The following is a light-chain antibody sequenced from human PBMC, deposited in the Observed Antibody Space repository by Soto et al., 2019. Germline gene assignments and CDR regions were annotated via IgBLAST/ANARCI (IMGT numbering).Light chain of an antibody. CDR2: GAS. V-gene: IGKV3-15*01. CDR3: QQYHNWPPYT. Sequence: EIVLTQSPATLSVSPGERATLSCRASQSVSSNLAWYQQKPGQAPRLLIYGASTRATGITARFSGSGSGTEFTLTISSLQSEDFAGYYCQQYHNWPPYTFGQGTKLEIK. J-gene: IGKJ2*01. CDR1: QSVSSN.